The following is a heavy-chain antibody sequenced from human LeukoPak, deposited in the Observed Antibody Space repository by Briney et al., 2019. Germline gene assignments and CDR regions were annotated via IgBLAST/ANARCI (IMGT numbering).Heavy chain of an antibody. D-gene: IGHD3-9*01. J-gene: IGHJ4*02. CDR1: GGSISSSSYY. CDR3: ARHTLRYFDWLPSVYYFDY. CDR2: IYYSGST. Sequence: SETLSLTCTVSGGSISSSSYYWGWIRQPPGKGLEWIGSIYYSGSTYYNPSLKSRVTISVDTSKSQFSLKLSSVTAADTAVYYCARHTLRYFDWLPSVYYFDYWGQGTLVTVSS. V-gene: IGHV4-39*01.